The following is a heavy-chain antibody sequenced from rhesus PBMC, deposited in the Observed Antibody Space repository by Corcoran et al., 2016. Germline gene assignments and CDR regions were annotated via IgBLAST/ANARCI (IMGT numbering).Heavy chain of an antibody. Sequence: QVTLKESGPALVKPTQTLTLTCTFSGFSLSTSGMGVGWIRQPPGKALEWLASIYGDDDKYYSTSLKSRLTISKDTSKNQVVLTMTNMDPVDTATYYCARVLTIFGVVDAFDFWGQGLRVTVSS. CDR1: GFSLSTSGMG. CDR3: ARVLTIFGVVDAFDF. V-gene: IGHV2S1*01. D-gene: IGHD3-3*01. J-gene: IGHJ3*01. CDR2: IYGDDDK.